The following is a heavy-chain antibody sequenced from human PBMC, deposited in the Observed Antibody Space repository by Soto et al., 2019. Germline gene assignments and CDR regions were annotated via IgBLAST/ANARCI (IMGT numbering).Heavy chain of an antibody. V-gene: IGHV2-5*02. J-gene: IGHJ4*02. CDR3: VQTHKWLKFDY. D-gene: IGHD5-12*01. CDR2: TYWDGDK. Sequence: GSGPTLVNPTQTLTLTCTFSGFSLTTNGVGVGWIRQPPGKALEWLALTYWDGDKRYSPSLKSRLTIMKDTSKNQVVLIMTNMDPVDTAKYYCVQTHKWLKFDYWGQGSLVTGS. CDR1: GFSLTTNGVG.